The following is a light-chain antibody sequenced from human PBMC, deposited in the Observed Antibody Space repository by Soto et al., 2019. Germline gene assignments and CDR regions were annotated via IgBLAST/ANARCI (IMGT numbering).Light chain of an antibody. CDR2: EVS. J-gene: IGLJ1*01. Sequence: QSVLTQPASVSGSPGQSIIISCTGTSSDVGGYNYVSWYQHHPGKAPKLMIYEVSNRPSGVSNRFSGSKSGNTASLTISGLQGEDEADYYCSSYTTTTTLEVFGTGTKVTV. CDR3: SSYTTTTTLEV. V-gene: IGLV2-14*01. CDR1: SSDVGGYNY.